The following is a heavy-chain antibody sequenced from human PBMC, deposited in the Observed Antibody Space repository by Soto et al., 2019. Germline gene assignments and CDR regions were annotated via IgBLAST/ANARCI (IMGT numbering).Heavy chain of an antibody. CDR3: GRAYDSSGYYYVLDPKPLDY. D-gene: IGHD3-22*01. Sequence: GGSLRLSCAASGFTFSSYEMNWVRQAPGKGLEWVSYISSSGSTIYYADSVKGRFTISRDNAKNSLYLQMNSLRAEDTAVYYCGRAYDSSGYYYVLDPKPLDYWGQGTLVTVSS. J-gene: IGHJ4*02. V-gene: IGHV3-48*03. CDR1: GFTFSSYE. CDR2: ISSSGSTI.